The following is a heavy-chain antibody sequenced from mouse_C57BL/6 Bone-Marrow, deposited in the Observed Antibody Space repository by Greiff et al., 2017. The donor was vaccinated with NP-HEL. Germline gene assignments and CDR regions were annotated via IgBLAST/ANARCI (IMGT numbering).Heavy chain of an antibody. CDR3: AGLSCVTYYGSSYDDAMDY. CDR1: GFTFSDYY. V-gene: IGHV5-12*01. CDR2: ISNGGGST. D-gene: IGHD1-1*01. Sequence: DVKLVESGGGLVQPGGSLKLSCAASGFTFSDYYMYWVRQTPEKRLEWVAYISNGGGSTYYPDTVKGRFTIARDNAKNTLYLQMSRLKSEDTAMYYCAGLSCVTYYGSSYDDAMDYWGQGTSVTVAS. J-gene: IGHJ4*01.